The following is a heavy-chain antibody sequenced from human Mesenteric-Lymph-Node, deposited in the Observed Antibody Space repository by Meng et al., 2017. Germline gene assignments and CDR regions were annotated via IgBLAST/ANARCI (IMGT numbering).Heavy chain of an antibody. CDR2: INPNSGDT. D-gene: IGHD4-17*01. CDR1: GYTFTGYY. V-gene: IGHV1-2*02. J-gene: IGHJ6*02. Sequence: ASVKVSRKASGYTFTGYYMHWERQAPGQGLEWMGWINPNSGDTNYAQKFQGRVTMTRDTSISTVYMELNRLRADDTAVYYCARDYRVYGDYQILYYFYGMDIWGQGTTVTVSS. CDR3: ARDYRVYGDYQILYYFYGMDI.